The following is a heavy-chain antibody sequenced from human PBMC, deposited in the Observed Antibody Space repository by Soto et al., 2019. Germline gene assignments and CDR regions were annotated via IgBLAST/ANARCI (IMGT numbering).Heavy chain of an antibody. CDR3: ARESEDLSSNLHY. V-gene: IGHV1-46*01. CDR2: INPNGGST. Sequence: SVKLSCKSDRYTFAHSYMHCVGYAPGQGLEWMGIINPNGGSTTDAQRFRAGFTMTRDTSTSTVYMELSTLRAEDTAVYYCARESEDLSSNLHYWGQGTLVTVSS. J-gene: IGHJ4*02. CDR1: RYTFAHSY.